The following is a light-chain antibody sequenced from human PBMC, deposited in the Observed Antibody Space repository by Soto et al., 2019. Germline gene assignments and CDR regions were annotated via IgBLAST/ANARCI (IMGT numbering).Light chain of an antibody. CDR2: GAS. Sequence: EIVMTQSPATLSVFPGERATLSCRASQSIRSSLAWYQQKPGQAPRLLIYGASTRATGIPARFSGSESGTEFTLTISSLQSEDVAVYYCQQYNNWPLTFGQGTKVEVK. CDR3: QQYNNWPLT. J-gene: IGKJ1*01. V-gene: IGKV3-15*01. CDR1: QSIRSS.